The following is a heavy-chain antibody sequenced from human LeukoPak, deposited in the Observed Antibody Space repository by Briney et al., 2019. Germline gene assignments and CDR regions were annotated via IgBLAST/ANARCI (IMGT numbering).Heavy chain of an antibody. V-gene: IGHV4-59*01. D-gene: IGHD3-10*01. Sequence: SETLSLTCTVSGGSISSYYWSWIRQPPGKGLEWIGYIYYSGSTNYNPSLKSRVTISVDTSKNQFSLKLSSVTAADTAVYYCAREYYGSGGGFDYWGQGTLVTVSS. CDR3: AREYYGSGGGFDY. J-gene: IGHJ4*02. CDR1: GGSISSYY. CDR2: IYYSGST.